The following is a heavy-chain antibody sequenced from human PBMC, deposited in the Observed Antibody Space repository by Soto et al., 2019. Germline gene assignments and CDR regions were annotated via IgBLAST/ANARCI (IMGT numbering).Heavy chain of an antibody. V-gene: IGHV4-4*02. Sequence: QVQLQESGPGLEKPSGTRSLTCAVSGGSISSSNCWSWVRQPPGKGLEWIGEIYHSGSTNYNPSLKSRVTISVDKSKIQFSLKLSSVTAADTAVYYCAREQDREGQLGIISGWFDPWGQGTLVTVSS. CDR3: AREQDREGQLGIISGWFDP. D-gene: IGHD6-6*01. CDR1: GGSISSSNC. J-gene: IGHJ5*02. CDR2: IYHSGST.